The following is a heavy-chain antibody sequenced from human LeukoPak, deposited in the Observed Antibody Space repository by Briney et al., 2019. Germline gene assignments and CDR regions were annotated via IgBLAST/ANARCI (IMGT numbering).Heavy chain of an antibody. D-gene: IGHD6-13*01. CDR3: ARDRGSSWSRRQYNWFDP. CDR2: INPNTGGT. J-gene: IGHJ5*02. Sequence: ASVKVSCKASGYTFTGYYMHWVRQAPGQGLAWMGWINPNTGGTNYAQKFQGRVTMTRDTSIRTAYMELSRLRSDDTAVYYCARDRGSSWSRRQYNWFDPWGQGTLVTVSS. CDR1: GYTFTGYY. V-gene: IGHV1-2*02.